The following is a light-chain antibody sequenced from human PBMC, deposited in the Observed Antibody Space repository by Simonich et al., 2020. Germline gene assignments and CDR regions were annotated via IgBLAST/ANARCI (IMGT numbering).Light chain of an antibody. V-gene: IGLV2-14*02. CDR1: SSDVGSYNL. CDR3: QSYDSSHVV. J-gene: IGLJ2*01. CDR2: EGS. Sequence: QSALTQPASVSGSPGQSITISCTGTSSDVGSYNLVSWYQQHPGKAPKLMIYEGSKRPSGVSNRVSGSKAGNTASLTISGLQAEDEADYYCQSYDSSHVVFGGGTKLTVI.